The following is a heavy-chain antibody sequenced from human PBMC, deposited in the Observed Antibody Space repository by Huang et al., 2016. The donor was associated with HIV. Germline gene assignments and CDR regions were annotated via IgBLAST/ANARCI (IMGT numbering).Heavy chain of an antibody. CDR3: AKGYPLNYFDY. V-gene: IGHV3-23*01. CDR2: ICGSGGTT. D-gene: IGHD5-18*01. CDR1: GVTLSNSD. Sequence: EVQLLESGGGLVQPGGSLRLSCAASGVTLSNSDIDMSWVLQAPGKGLEWVSSICGSGGTTYYADAVKGRFTISRDNSKNTLFLQMNSLRAEDTAVYYCAKGYPLNYFDYWGQGTLVTVSS. J-gene: IGHJ4*02.